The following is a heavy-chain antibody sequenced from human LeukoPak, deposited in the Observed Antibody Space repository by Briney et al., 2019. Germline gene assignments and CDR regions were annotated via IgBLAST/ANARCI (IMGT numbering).Heavy chain of an antibody. CDR3: ARHGAMVRGVLIPPYYYGMDV. CDR2: IYYSGST. V-gene: IGHV4-59*08. J-gene: IGHJ6*02. Sequence: SETLSLTCTVSGGSISSYYWSWIRQPPGKGLEWIGYIYYSGSTNYNPSLKSRVTISVDTSKTQFSLKLSSVTVADTAVYYCARHGAMVRGVLIPPYYYGMDVWGQGTTVTVSS. CDR1: GGSISSYY. D-gene: IGHD3-10*01.